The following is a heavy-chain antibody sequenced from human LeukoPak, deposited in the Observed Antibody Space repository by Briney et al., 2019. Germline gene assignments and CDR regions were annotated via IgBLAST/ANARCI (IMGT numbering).Heavy chain of an antibody. CDR1: GYTFTIYG. D-gene: IGHD3-22*01. CDR3: ARDRRSWYYDSSGYPNYDAFDI. V-gene: IGHV1-18*01. Sequence: ASVKVSFKASGYTFTIYGISWVRQAPGQGLEWMGWISAYNGNTNYAQKLQGRVTMTTDTSTSTAYMELRSLRSDDTAVYYCARDRRSWYYDSSGYPNYDAFDIWGQGTMVTVSS. J-gene: IGHJ3*02. CDR2: ISAYNGNT.